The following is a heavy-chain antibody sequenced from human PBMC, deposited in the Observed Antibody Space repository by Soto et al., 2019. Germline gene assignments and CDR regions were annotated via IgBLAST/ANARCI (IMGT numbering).Heavy chain of an antibody. CDR1: GGSISSGGYY. Sequence: QVQLQESGPGLVKPSQTLSLTCTVSGGSISSGGYYWSWIRQHPGKGLEWIGYIYYSGSTYYNPSLKNRVTISVDRSKNQFSLKLSSVTAADTAVYYCARDRGHTVTPGGLGFDPWGQGTLVTVSS. CDR2: IYYSGST. V-gene: IGHV4-31*03. J-gene: IGHJ5*02. CDR3: ARDRGHTVTPGGLGFDP. D-gene: IGHD4-17*01.